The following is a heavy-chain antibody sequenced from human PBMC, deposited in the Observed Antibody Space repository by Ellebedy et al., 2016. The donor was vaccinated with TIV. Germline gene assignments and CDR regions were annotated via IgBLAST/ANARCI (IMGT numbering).Heavy chain of an antibody. Sequence: GESLKISCAVPGFTFSDHAMHWVRQAPGKGLEWVGTISYTGGSQNYADSVKGRFTISRDNSKNTLYLQMNSLRAEDTAVYYCAGEVGSRQINSWGQGTQVTVFS. CDR2: ISYTGGSQ. CDR1: GFTFSDHA. D-gene: IGHD1-26*01. V-gene: IGHV3-30-3*01. J-gene: IGHJ4*02. CDR3: AGEVGSRQINS.